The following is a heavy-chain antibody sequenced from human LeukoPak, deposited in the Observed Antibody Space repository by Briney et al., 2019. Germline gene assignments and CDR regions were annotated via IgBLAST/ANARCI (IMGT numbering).Heavy chain of an antibody. CDR2: IKEDGSDK. Sequence: GGSLRLSCAASGFTFSNYWMSWVRQAPGKGLEWVASIKEDGSDKYYVDSVKGRFTISRDSAKNSLFLQMNSLRAEDTAVYYCARDQWRLFDYWGQGTLVTVSS. CDR1: GFTFSNYW. D-gene: IGHD2-21*02. V-gene: IGHV3-7*04. J-gene: IGHJ4*02. CDR3: ARDQWRLFDY.